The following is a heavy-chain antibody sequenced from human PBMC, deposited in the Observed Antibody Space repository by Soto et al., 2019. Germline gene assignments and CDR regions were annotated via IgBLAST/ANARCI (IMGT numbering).Heavy chain of an antibody. CDR2: MNPNSGDT. J-gene: IGHJ4*02. CDR1: GYTFTNYD. D-gene: IGHD1-1*01. V-gene: IGHV1-8*01. Sequence: ASVKVSCKTSGYTFTNYDINWVRQATGQGLEWRGWMNPNSGDTGYAQKFQGRLTMTRNTAISTAYMELSSLKSEDTAVYYCARHVHNQGFEYYFDSWGQGTLVTVSS. CDR3: ARHVHNQGFEYYFDS.